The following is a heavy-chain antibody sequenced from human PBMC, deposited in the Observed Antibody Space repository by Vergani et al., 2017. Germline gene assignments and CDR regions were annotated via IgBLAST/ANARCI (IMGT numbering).Heavy chain of an antibody. CDR3: ASSPLTRAWGGAFDI. Sequence: VQLVESGGGLIQPGGSLRLSCAASGFTVSSNYMSWVRQAPGKGLEWIGYIYYSGSTNYNPSLKSRVTISVDTSKNQLSLKLSSVTAADTAVYYCASSPLTRAWGGAFDIWGQGTMVTVSS. CDR1: GFTVSSNY. V-gene: IGHV4-59*02. CDR2: IYYSGST. D-gene: IGHD3-16*01. J-gene: IGHJ3*02.